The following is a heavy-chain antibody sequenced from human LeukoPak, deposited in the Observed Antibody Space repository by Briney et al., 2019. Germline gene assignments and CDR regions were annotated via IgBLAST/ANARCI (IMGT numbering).Heavy chain of an antibody. D-gene: IGHD1-20*01. CDR1: GGSISSSSYY. V-gene: IGHV4-39*07. CDR3: ARVQYNWTRYWYFDL. Sequence: SETLSLTCTVSGGSISSSSYYWGWIRQPPGKGLEWIASVYYSGSTYYNPSLKSRVTISVDTSKNQFSLRLNSVTAADTAVYYCARVQYNWTRYWYFDLWGRGTLVTVSS. J-gene: IGHJ2*01. CDR2: VYYSGST.